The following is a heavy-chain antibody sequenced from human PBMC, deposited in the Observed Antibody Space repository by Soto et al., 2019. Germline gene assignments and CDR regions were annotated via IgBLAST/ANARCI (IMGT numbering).Heavy chain of an antibody. CDR2: IYHSGST. V-gene: IGHV4-4*02. CDR3: ARDVAVAGTGLGWQYYFDY. D-gene: IGHD6-19*01. J-gene: IGHJ4*02. Sequence: QVQLQESGPGLVKPSGTLSLTCAVSGGSISSSNWWSWVRQPPGKGLEWIGEIYHSGSTNYNPSLKSRVTISVDKSKNQFSLKLSSVTAADTAVYYCARDVAVAGTGLGWQYYFDYWGQGTLVTVSS. CDR1: GGSISSSNW.